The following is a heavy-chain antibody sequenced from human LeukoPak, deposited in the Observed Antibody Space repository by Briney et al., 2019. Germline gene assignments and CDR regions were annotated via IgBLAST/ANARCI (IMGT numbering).Heavy chain of an antibody. D-gene: IGHD3-22*01. CDR1: GYSFTSYW. Sequence: GESLQISCQGSGYSFTSYWIGWVRQLPGKGLEWMGIIYPGDSDTRYSPSFQGQVTISADQSISTAYLQWSSLKASDTSMYYCASLPRAYYYDSSGYYYVPYFDYWGQGTLVTVSS. CDR2: IYPGDSDT. J-gene: IGHJ4*02. V-gene: IGHV5-51*01. CDR3: ASLPRAYYYDSSGYYYVPYFDY.